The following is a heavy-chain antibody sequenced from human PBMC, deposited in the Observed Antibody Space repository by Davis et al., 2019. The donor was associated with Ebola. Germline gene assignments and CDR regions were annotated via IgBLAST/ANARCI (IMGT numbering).Heavy chain of an antibody. D-gene: IGHD6-6*01. CDR2: IYYSGST. CDR3: ARHSGIAARGYYYGMDV. V-gene: IGHV4-59*08. CDR1: GGSISSYY. J-gene: IGHJ6*02. Sequence: PGGSLRPSCTVSGGSISSYYWSWIRQPPGKGLEWIGYIYYSGSTNYNPSLKSRVTISVDTSKNQFSLKLSSVTAADTAVYYCARHSGIAARGYYYGMDVWGQGTTVTVSS.